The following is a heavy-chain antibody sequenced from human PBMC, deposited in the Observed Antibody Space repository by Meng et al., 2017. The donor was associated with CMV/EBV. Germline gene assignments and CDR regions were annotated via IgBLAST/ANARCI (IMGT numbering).Heavy chain of an antibody. CDR3: AKGDGLDQLQGPLVDY. Sequence: GGSLRLSCAASGFTFSSYWMSWVRQAPGKGLEWVANVKQDGSEKYYVDSVKGRFTISRDNAKNTLYLQMNSLRAEDTAVYYCAKGDGLDQLQGPLVDYWGQGTLVTVSS. D-gene: IGHD2-2*01. CDR1: GFTFSSYW. V-gene: IGHV3-7*01. CDR2: VKQDGSEK. J-gene: IGHJ4*02.